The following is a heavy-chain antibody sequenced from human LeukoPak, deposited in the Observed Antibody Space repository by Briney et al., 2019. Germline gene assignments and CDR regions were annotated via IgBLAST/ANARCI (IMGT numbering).Heavy chain of an antibody. CDR1: GFTFSSYS. V-gene: IGHV3-30-3*01. CDR3: ARDQGADVTAAGTFDY. J-gene: IGHJ4*02. CDR2: ISYDGSNK. Sequence: GGSLRLSCAASGFTFSSYSMNWVRQAPGKGLEWVAVISYDGSNKFYADSVKGRFTISRDNSKSTLSLEMSSLRTEDTAVYYCARDQGADVTAAGTFDYWAQGTLVTVSS. D-gene: IGHD6-13*01.